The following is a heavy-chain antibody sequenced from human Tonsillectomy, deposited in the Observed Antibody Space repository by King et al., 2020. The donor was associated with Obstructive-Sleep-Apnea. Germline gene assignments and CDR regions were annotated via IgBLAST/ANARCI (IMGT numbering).Heavy chain of an antibody. CDR3: ARAYGSGGYYSRYFHY. CDR2: MNPNSGNT. Sequence: QLVQSGAEVKKPGASVKVSCKASGYTFTSYDVNWVRQATGHGLEWMGWMNPNSGNTGYAQKFQGRVTMTRNTSINTAYMELSSLRSEGTAVYYCARAYGSGGYYSRYFHYWGQGTLVTVSS. CDR1: GYTFTSYD. J-gene: IGHJ1*01. V-gene: IGHV1-8*01. D-gene: IGHD3-10*01.